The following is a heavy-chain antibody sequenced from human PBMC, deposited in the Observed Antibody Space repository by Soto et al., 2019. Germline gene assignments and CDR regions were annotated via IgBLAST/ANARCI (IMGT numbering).Heavy chain of an antibody. D-gene: IGHD5-18*01. Sequence: RLSCAGSGFTFSNCGMSWVRQAPGKGLECVSAISGSGATTYYADSVKGRFTIFRDNSKNTLFLQMNSLTADDTAVYYCVKVTPLLSDKGFDSWGQGALVTVSS. CDR2: ISGSGATT. CDR1: GFTFSNCG. V-gene: IGHV3-23*01. CDR3: VKVTPLLSDKGFDS. J-gene: IGHJ4*02.